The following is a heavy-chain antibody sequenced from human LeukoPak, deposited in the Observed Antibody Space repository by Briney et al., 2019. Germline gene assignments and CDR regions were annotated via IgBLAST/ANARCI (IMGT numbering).Heavy chain of an antibody. CDR2: IYYNGNT. CDR1: GGSISSHY. V-gene: IGHV4-59*11. Sequence: SETLSLTCAVSGGSISSHYWSWIRQPPGKGLEWIGYIYYNGNTNYNPSLKRRVTMSVDTSRNQFSLKLTSVTAADTAVYYCASLDYWGQGTLVTVSS. CDR3: ASLDY. J-gene: IGHJ4*02.